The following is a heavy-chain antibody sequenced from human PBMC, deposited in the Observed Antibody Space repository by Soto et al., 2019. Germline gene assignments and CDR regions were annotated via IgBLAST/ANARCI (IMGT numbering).Heavy chain of an antibody. V-gene: IGHV1-3*01. CDR2: INAGNGNT. CDR1: GYTFTIYA. CDR3: ARAMFRGFLNWFAP. Sequence: ASVKVSCKASGYTFTIYAMHWVRQAPGQRLEWMGWINAGNGNTKYSQKFQGRVTITRDTSASTAYMELSSLRSEDTAVYYCARAMFRGFLNWFAPWGQGTLVTVPS. J-gene: IGHJ5*02. D-gene: IGHD3-10*01.